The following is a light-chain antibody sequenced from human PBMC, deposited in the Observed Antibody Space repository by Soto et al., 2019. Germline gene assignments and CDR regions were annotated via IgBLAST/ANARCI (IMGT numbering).Light chain of an antibody. Sequence: EIVLTQSPGTLSLSPGERATFSCRASQRVSSGYLAWYQQKPGQAPRLLIYGASSRATGIPVRFSGSGSGTDFTLTISRLEPEDFAVYYCQQYGSSALTFGGGTKVEIK. J-gene: IGKJ4*01. CDR2: GAS. CDR3: QQYGSSALT. CDR1: QRVSSGY. V-gene: IGKV3-20*01.